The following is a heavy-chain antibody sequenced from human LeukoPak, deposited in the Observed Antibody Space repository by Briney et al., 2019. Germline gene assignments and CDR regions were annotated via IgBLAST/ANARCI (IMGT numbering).Heavy chain of an antibody. CDR2: INHSGST. CDR1: GGSFSGYY. J-gene: IGHJ3*02. D-gene: IGHD6-13*01. Sequence: SETLSHTCAVYGGSFSGYYWSWIRQPPGKGLEWIGEINHSGSTNYNPSLKSRVTISVDTSKNQFSLKLSSVTAADTAVYYCARGWSSSWTDAFDIWGQGTMVTVSS. CDR3: ARGWSSSWTDAFDI. V-gene: IGHV4-34*01.